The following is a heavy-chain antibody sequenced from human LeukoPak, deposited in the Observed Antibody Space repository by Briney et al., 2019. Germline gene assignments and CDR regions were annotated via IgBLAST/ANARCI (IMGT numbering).Heavy chain of an antibody. CDR2: FDPEDGET. CDR1: GYTLTELS. CDR3: ARDLGITCISTSCPPDY. D-gene: IGHD2-2*01. J-gene: IGHJ4*02. V-gene: IGHV1-24*01. Sequence: GASVKVSCKVSGYTLTELSMHWVRQAPGKGLEWMGGFDPEDGETIYAQKFQGRVTMTEDTSTDTAYMELSSLRSEDTAVYYCARDLGITCISTSCPPDYWGQGTLVTVSS.